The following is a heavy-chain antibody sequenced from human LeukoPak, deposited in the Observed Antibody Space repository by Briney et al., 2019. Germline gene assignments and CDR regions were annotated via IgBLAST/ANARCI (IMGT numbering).Heavy chain of an antibody. V-gene: IGHV3-21*01. CDR3: ASGSGSNYDFWSGYFNWFDP. CDR2: ISSSSSYI. D-gene: IGHD3-3*01. Sequence: GGSLRLSCAASGFSVSNKYMNWVRQAPGKGLEWVSSISSSSSYIYYADSVKGRFTISRDNAKNSLYLQMNSLRAEDTAVYYCASGSGSNYDFWSGYFNWFDPWGQGTLVTVSS. CDR1: GFSVSNKY. J-gene: IGHJ5*02.